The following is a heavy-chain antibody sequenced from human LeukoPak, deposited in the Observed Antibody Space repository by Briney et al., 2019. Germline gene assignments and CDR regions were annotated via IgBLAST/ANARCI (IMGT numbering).Heavy chain of an antibody. J-gene: IGHJ4*02. CDR2: ISSSSSYI. V-gene: IGHV3-21*01. Sequence: KTGGSLRLSCAASGFTFSSYSMNWVRQAPGKGLEWVSSISSSSSYIYYADSVKGRFTISRDNAKNSLYLQMNSLRAEDTAVYYCASGGTSTYYDFWSGYYQGYFDYWGQGTLVTVSS. CDR3: ASGGTSTYYDFWSGYYQGYFDY. CDR1: GFTFSSYS. D-gene: IGHD3-3*01.